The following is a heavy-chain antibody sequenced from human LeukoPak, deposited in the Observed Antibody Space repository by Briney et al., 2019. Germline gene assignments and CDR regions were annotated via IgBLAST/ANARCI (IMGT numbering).Heavy chain of an antibody. J-gene: IGHJ4*02. CDR1: GYSISSGYY. CDR3: ARDWTGSSWTNFDY. V-gene: IGHV4-38-2*02. D-gene: IGHD6-13*01. CDR2: IYHSGST. Sequence: PSETLSLTCTVSGYSISSGYYWGWIRQPPGKGLEWIGSIYHSGSTYYNPSLKSRVTMSVDTSKNQFSLKLSSVTAADTAVYYCARDWTGSSWTNFDYWGQGTLVTVSS.